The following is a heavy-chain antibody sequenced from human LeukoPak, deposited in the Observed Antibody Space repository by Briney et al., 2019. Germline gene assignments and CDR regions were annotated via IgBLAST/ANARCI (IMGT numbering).Heavy chain of an antibody. D-gene: IGHD3-9*01. Sequence: GGSLRLSCAASGFTFSSYGMHWVRQAPGKGLEWVSNIDSGGRTYFGDSVKGRFAISRDDSKNTLYLQMSSLRGEDTAVYYCAKTVVGAGWNYFDYWGQGTLVTVSS. V-gene: IGHV3-23*01. CDR2: IDSGGRT. CDR1: GFTFSSYG. J-gene: IGHJ4*02. CDR3: AKTVVGAGWNYFDY.